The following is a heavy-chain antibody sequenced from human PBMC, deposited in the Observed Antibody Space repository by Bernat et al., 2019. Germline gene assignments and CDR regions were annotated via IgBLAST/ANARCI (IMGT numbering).Heavy chain of an antibody. J-gene: IGHJ4*02. CDR3: AKGVYGLGGFDY. V-gene: IGHV3-23*01. D-gene: IGHD5/OR15-5a*01. Sequence: EVQLLESGGGLVQPGGSLRLSCAASAFTFSSYAMSWVRQAPGKGLEWVSTVSSSGGSTYYADSVMGRFSISRDNSKNTLYLQMNSLRAEDTAVYYCAKGVYGLGGFDYWGQGTLVTVSS. CDR2: VSSSGGST. CDR1: AFTFSSYA.